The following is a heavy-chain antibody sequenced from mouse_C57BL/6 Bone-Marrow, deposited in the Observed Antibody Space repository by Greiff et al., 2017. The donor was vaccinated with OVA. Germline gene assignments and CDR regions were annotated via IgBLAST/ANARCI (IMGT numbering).Heavy chain of an antibody. Sequence: EVQLQQSGPVLVKPGASVKMSCKASGYTFTDYYMNWVKQSHGKSLEWIGVINPYNGGTSYNQKFKGKATLTVDKSSSTAYMELNSLTSEDSAVYYCARSYGRYAMDYWGQGTSVTVSS. CDR1: GYTFTDYY. CDR2: INPYNGGT. CDR3: ARSYGRYAMDY. J-gene: IGHJ4*01. V-gene: IGHV1-19*01. D-gene: IGHD1-1*01.